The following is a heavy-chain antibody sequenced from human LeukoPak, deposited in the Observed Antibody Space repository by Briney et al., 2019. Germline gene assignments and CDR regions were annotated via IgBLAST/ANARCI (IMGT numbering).Heavy chain of an antibody. J-gene: IGHJ4*02. D-gene: IGHD6-13*01. V-gene: IGHV3-23*01. CDR3: AKGAGGQQLMGF. CDR2: ISGSGGST. Sequence: GGSLRLSCAASGFTFRVYSMSWVRQAPGKGLEWVSSISGSGGSTYYADSVKGRFTISRDNSKNTVYLQMNSLRAEDTAVYYCAKGAGGQQLMGFWGQGTLVTVSS. CDR1: GFTFRVYS.